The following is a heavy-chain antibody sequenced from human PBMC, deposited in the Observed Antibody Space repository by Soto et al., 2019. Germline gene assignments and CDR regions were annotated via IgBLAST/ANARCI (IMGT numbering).Heavy chain of an antibody. V-gene: IGHV6-1*01. D-gene: IGHD5-12*01. CDR3: AKGDNLGPKTGYAFDP. J-gene: IGHJ5*02. Sequence: SQTLSLTCGISGDSVASNTASWNWIRQSPSRGLEWLGRTYFRSKWYNDYAVSVKSRIIINPDTSSNQFSLQLNSVTPEDTAVYFCAKGDNLGPKTGYAFDPWGQGIMVTVSS. CDR2: TYFRSKWYN. CDR1: GDSVASNTAS.